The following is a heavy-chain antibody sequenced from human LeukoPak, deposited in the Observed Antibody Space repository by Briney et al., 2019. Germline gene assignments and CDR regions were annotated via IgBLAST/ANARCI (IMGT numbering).Heavy chain of an antibody. D-gene: IGHD6-19*01. V-gene: IGHV4-4*07. J-gene: IGHJ4*02. CDR2: IYSSERT. CDR3: ARELSNGWPGFDS. CDR1: GGSISDYY. Sequence: SETLSLTCTVSGGSISDYYWSWIGQPAGKGLEWMGRIYSSERTNYNPSLKSRVPMSADKSKTQFSLKLSSVTAADTAVYYCARELSNGWPGFDSWGQGTLVTVSS.